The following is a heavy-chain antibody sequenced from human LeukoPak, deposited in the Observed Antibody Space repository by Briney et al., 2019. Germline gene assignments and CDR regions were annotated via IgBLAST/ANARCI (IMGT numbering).Heavy chain of an antibody. D-gene: IGHD6-13*01. V-gene: IGHV1-8*01. CDR2: MNPNSGNT. CDR3: ARADSSSWYGPYLFDY. J-gene: IGHJ4*02. Sequence: ASVKVSCKASGYTFTSYDINWVRQATGQGLEWMGWMNPNSGNTGYAQKFQGRVTMTRNISISTAYMELSSLRSGDTAVYYCARADSSSWYGPYLFDYWGQGTLVTVSS. CDR1: GYTFTSYD.